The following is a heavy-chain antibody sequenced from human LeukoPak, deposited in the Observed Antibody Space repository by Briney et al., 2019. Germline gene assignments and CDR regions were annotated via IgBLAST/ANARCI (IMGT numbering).Heavy chain of an antibody. J-gene: IGHJ4*02. CDR3: ARGVGFGELFHDY. D-gene: IGHD3-10*01. V-gene: IGHV4-59*12. CDR1: GGSINNYY. CDR2: IYYSGNT. Sequence: SETLSLTCTVSGGSINNYYWSWIRQPPGKGLEWIGYIYYSGNTNYNPSLKSRVTISVDTSKNQFSLKLSSVTAADTAVYYCARGVGFGELFHDYWGQGTLVTVSS.